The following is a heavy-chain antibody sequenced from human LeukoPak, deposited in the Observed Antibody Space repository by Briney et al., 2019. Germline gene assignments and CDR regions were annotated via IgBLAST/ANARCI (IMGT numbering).Heavy chain of an antibody. CDR3: ARGKSGVVDY. CDR2: INGDGSTT. J-gene: IGHJ4*02. V-gene: IGHV3-74*01. Sequence: PGGSLRLSCAASGFTFSPYWMHWVRQAPGKGLVWVSRINGDGSTTSYPDSVKSRATISRDNAKNTLYLEMNRRRAEGTAVFYCARGKSGVVDYWGQGTLVTVSS. CDR1: GFTFSPYW. D-gene: IGHD3-3*01.